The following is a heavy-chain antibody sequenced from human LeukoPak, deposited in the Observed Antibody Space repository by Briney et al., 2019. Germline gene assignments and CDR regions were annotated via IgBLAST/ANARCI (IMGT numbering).Heavy chain of an antibody. D-gene: IGHD3-10*01. Sequence: PSETLSLTCKVSNYSVRSDLHWSWIRPSPGRGLEWIASVYQSGHAYYSPSLKSRVLISFDTSKKELSLKINSVTATDTALYYCASLRFGDSYFDLWGQGTQVTVSS. J-gene: IGHJ4*02. CDR1: NYSVRSDLH. CDR3: ASLRFGDSYFDL. V-gene: IGHV4-38-2*02. CDR2: VYQSGHA.